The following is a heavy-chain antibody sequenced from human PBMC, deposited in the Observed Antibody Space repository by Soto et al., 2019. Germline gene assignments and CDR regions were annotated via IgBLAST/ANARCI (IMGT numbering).Heavy chain of an antibody. CDR1: GYTFTSYG. CDR2: ISAYNGNT. V-gene: IGHV1-18*01. J-gene: IGHJ6*03. D-gene: IGHD5-12*01. CDR3: ARTNYIGYGESDYYYYYMDV. Sequence: ASVKVSCQASGYTFTSYGISWVRQAPGQGLEWMGWISAYNGNTNYAQKLQGRVTMTTDTSTSTAYMDLRSLRSDEPAVYYCARTNYIGYGESDYYYYYMDVWGKGTTVIDSS.